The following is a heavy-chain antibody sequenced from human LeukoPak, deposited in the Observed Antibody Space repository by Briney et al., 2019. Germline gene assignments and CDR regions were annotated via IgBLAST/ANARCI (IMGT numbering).Heavy chain of an antibody. CDR1: GFTFSSYA. V-gene: IGHV3-23*01. CDR2: ISGSGGST. J-gene: IGHJ3*02. D-gene: IGHD2-15*01. CDR3: AKDIVVVVAANLNDAFDI. Sequence: PGRSLRLSCAVSGFTFSSYAMSWVRQAPGKGLEWVSAISGSGGSTYYADSVKGRFTISRDNSKNTLYLQMNSLRAEDTAVYYCAKDIVVVVAANLNDAFDIWGQGTMVTVSS.